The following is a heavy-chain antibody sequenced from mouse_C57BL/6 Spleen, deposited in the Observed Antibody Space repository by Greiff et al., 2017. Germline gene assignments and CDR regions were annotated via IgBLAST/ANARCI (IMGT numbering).Heavy chain of an antibody. Sequence: QVQLQQPGAELVKPGASVKLSCKASGYTFTSYWMHWVKQRPGRGLEWIGRIDPNSGGTKYNEKFKSKATLTVDKPSSTAYMQLSSLTSGDSAVYYCVKYYGSSYGYYAMDYWGQGTSVTVAS. D-gene: IGHD1-1*01. CDR3: VKYYGSSYGYYAMDY. V-gene: IGHV1-72*01. CDR1: GYTFTSYW. CDR2: IDPNSGGT. J-gene: IGHJ4*01.